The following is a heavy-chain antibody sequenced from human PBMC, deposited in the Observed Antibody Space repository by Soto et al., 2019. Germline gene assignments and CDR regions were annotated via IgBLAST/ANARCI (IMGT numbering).Heavy chain of an antibody. CDR2: MRSSSTI. V-gene: IGHV3-48*01. D-gene: IGHD2-2*02. Sequence: SKTLSWAAARSTTSTYSRNLVRHTPGKGLEWVSYMRSSSTIYYADSVKGRFTISRDNAKNSLYLQMNSLRVEDTAVYYCAKGWSKVYTNLYYFDYWGQGTLVTVSS. J-gene: IGHJ4*02. CDR3: AKGWSKVYTNLYYFDY. CDR1: RSTTSTYS.